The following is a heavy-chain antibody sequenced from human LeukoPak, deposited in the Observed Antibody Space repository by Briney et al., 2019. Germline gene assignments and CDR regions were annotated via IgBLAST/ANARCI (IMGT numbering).Heavy chain of an antibody. CDR1: GFTFSDYY. CDR3: ARDGGDYYDSSGYYGFGDY. D-gene: IGHD3-22*01. V-gene: IGHV3-11*01. CDR2: ISNDGTTK. Sequence: GGSLRLSCAGSGFTFSDYYMNWIRQAPGKGLEWVSYISNDGTTKYHADSVKGRITISRDNAKNSLYLQMNSLRAEDTAVYYCARDGGDYYDSSGYYGFGDYWGQGTLVTVSS. J-gene: IGHJ4*02.